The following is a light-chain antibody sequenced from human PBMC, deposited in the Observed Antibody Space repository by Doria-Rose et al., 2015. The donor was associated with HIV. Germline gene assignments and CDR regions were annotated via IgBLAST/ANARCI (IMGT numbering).Light chain of an antibody. J-gene: IGKJ1*01. CDR3: HQYGTSWT. CDR2: DGS. V-gene: IGKV3-20*01. Sequence: TQSPGTLSLSPGERAALSCRASQSFSSTYLAWYQQKPGQAPSLLIYDGSTRTTGIPDRFSASGSGTDFTLTINRLEPEDFALYYCHQYGTSWTFGQGTKVEI. CDR1: QSFSSTY.